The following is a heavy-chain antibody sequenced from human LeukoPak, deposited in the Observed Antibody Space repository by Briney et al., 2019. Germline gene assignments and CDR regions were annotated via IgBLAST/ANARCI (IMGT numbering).Heavy chain of an antibody. J-gene: IGHJ6*02. V-gene: IGHV3-21*01. CDR2: ISSSSSYI. D-gene: IGHD2-8*01. CDR1: GFTFTNFA. Sequence: PGGSLRLSCVASGFTFTNFAMTWVRQAPGKGLEWVSCISSSSSYIYYADSVKGRFTISRDNSNNTLYLQMSSLRVEDTAIYYCARDRDIVIMAALLGGLDVWGHGTTVTVSS. CDR3: ARDRDIVIMAALLGGLDV.